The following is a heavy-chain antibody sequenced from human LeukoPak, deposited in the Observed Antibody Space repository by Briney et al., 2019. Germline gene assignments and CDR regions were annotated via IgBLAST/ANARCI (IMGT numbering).Heavy chain of an antibody. CDR2: IWYEGSNK. V-gene: IGHV3-30*02. CDR1: GFTFSNYG. Sequence: GGSLRLSCAASGFTFSNYGMHWVRQAPGKGLEWVAVIWYEGSNKYYADSVKGRFTISRDNSKNTLYLQMNSLRAEDTAVYYCAINTYYYGSGSYCKGGNYGMDVWGKGTTVTVSS. D-gene: IGHD3-10*01. CDR3: AINTYYYGSGSYCKGGNYGMDV. J-gene: IGHJ6*04.